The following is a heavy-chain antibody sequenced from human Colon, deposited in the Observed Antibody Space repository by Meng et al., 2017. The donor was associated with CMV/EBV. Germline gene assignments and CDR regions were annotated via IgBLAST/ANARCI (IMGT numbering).Heavy chain of an antibody. V-gene: IGHV3-30*02. D-gene: IGHD5-12*01. CDR3: ARDRSRVVNRIYWFDY. CDR1: GFLFSNYG. J-gene: IGHJ4*02. CDR2: IRNDGTTM. Sequence: GESLKISCAASGFLFSNYGMHWVRQAPGKGLEWVAFIRNDGTTMYYIDSVKGRFTISRDNSKNTLDLQISSLRTEDSAVYYCARDRSRVVNRIYWFDYWGQGILVTVSS.